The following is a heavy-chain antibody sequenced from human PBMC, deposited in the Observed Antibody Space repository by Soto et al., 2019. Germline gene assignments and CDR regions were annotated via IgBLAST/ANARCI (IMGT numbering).Heavy chain of an antibody. Sequence: QVLLVQSGAEVKKPGSSVKISCKASGGSFGNSAINWVRQTPGQGLEWLGGFIPVYRTLNYAQKFQGRVTITADESTGTAYMTLNSLASNDTAVYYCATGVIWIGYFTVDSWRQGTRVTVSS. CDR1: GGSFGNSA. V-gene: IGHV1-69*01. CDR2: FIPVYRTL. D-gene: IGHD3-3*01. CDR3: ATGVIWIGYFTVDS. J-gene: IGHJ4*02.